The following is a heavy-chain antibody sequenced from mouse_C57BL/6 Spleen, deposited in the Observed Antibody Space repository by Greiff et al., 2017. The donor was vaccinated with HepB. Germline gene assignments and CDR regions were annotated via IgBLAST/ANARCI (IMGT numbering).Heavy chain of an antibody. CDR1: GYTFTDYE. D-gene: IGHD2-4*01. Sequence: QVQLQQSGAELVRPGASVTLSCKASGYTFTDYEMHWVKQTPVHGLEWIGAIDPETGGTAYNQKFEGKAILTADKSSSTAYMELRSLTSEDSAVYYCTRRRRDYDLAWFAYWGQGTLVTVSA. CDR2: IDPETGGT. V-gene: IGHV1-15*01. CDR3: TRRRRDYDLAWFAY. J-gene: IGHJ3*01.